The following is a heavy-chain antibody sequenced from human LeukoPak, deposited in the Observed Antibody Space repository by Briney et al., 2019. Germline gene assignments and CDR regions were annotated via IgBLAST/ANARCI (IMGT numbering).Heavy chain of an antibody. CDR1: GFTFSSYE. J-gene: IGHJ4*02. V-gene: IGHV3-48*03. Sequence: VGSLRLSCAASGFTFSSYEMNWIRQAPGNGLEWVSYISSSGSTIYYADSVKGRFTISRDNAKNSLYLQMNSLRAEDTAVYYCARGLVVVVTALDYWGQGTLVTVSS. CDR2: ISSSGSTI. D-gene: IGHD2-21*02. CDR3: ARGLVVVVTALDY.